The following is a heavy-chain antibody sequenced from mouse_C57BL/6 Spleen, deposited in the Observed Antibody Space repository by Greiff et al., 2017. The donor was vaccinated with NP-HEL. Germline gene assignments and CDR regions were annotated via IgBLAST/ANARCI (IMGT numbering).Heavy chain of an antibody. V-gene: IGHV1-26*01. Sequence: EVQLQQSGPELVKPGASVKISCKASGYTFTDYYMNWVKQSHGKSLEWIGDINPNNGGTSYNQKFKGKATLTVDKSSSTAYMELRSMTSEDSAVYYCARGYYYGSSYDDWYFDVWGTGTTVTGSS. CDR1: GYTFTDYY. CDR3: ARGYYYGSSYDDWYFDV. J-gene: IGHJ1*03. CDR2: INPNNGGT. D-gene: IGHD1-1*01.